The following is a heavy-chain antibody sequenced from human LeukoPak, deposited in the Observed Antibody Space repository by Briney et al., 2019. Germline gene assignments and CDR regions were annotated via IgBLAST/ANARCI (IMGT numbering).Heavy chain of an antibody. D-gene: IGHD1-26*01. CDR2: ISAYNGNT. V-gene: IGHV1-18*01. CDR1: GYTFTSYG. J-gene: IGHJ4*02. CDR3: ARAYSGSYYYY. Sequence: ASVTVSCKASGYTFTSYGISWVRQAPGQGLEWMGWISAYNGNTDYAQKFQGRVTMTTDTSTSTAYMEVRSLRSDDTAVYYCARAYSGSYYYYWGQGTRVTVSS.